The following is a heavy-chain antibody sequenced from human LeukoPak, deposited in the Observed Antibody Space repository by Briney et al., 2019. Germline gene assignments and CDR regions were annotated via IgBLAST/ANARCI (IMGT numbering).Heavy chain of an antibody. CDR2: ISWNSGSI. J-gene: IGHJ3*02. CDR1: GFTFDDYA. CDR3: AKSAMELGAFDI. Sequence: PGGSLRLSCAASGFTFDDYAMHWVRQAPGKGLEWVSGISWNSGSIGYADSVKGRFTISRDNAKNSLYLQMNSLGAEDTALYYCAKSAMELGAFDIWAKGQWSPSLQ. V-gene: IGHV3-9*01. D-gene: IGHD5-18*01.